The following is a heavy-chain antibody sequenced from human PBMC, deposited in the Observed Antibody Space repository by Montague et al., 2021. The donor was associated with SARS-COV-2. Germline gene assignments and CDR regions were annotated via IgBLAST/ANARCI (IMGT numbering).Heavy chain of an antibody. Sequence: PALVKPTQTLTLTCTFSGFSLSTSGMCVSWIRQPPGKAREWLALXDWDDDKYYSTSLKTRLTISKDTSKNQVVLTMTNMDPVDTATYYCARIRDYDILTGSYSGFDYWGQGTLVTVSS. CDR3: ARIRDYDILTGSYSGFDY. V-gene: IGHV2-70*01. J-gene: IGHJ4*02. CDR1: GFSLSTSGMC. CDR2: XDWDDDK. D-gene: IGHD3-9*01.